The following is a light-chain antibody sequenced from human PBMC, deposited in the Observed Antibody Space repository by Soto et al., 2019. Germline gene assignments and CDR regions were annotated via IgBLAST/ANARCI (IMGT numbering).Light chain of an antibody. Sequence: QSALTQPASVSGSPGQSITISCTGTSSDVGGYNYVSWYQQHPDKVPILIIYEVTIRPSGVPNRFSASKSGNTASLTISGLQAEDEADYYCCTYTSSGTYVFGTGTKVTVL. V-gene: IGLV2-14*01. CDR3: CTYTSSGTYV. J-gene: IGLJ1*01. CDR2: EVT. CDR1: SSDVGGYNY.